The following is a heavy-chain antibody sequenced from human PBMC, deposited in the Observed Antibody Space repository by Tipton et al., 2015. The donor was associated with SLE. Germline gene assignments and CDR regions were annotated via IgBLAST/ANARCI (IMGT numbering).Heavy chain of an antibody. CDR2: IYHTRST. Sequence: TLSLTCSVSGGSISSRGYYWSWIRQPAGKGLEWIGHIYHTRSTTYNPSVRSRLTISVDTSNNQFSLTLTSVTAADTAMYYCARGGGSYYDYWGQGTLVTVSS. CDR1: GGSISSRGYY. V-gene: IGHV4-61*09. D-gene: IGHD1-26*01. J-gene: IGHJ4*02. CDR3: ARGGGSYYDY.